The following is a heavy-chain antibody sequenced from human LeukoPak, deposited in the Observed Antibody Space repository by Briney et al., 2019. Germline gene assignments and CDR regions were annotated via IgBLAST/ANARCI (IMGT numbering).Heavy chain of an antibody. CDR3: ARGGIQVSGIDEFDY. Sequence: GGSLRLSCAASGFTFINYDMHWVRQVIGKGLEWVSAIGIGGDTHYSGSVKGRVTISRENAQSSLYPQMNSLRAEDTAVYYCARGGIQVSGIDEFDYWGQGTLVTVSS. CDR1: GFTFINYD. D-gene: IGHD6-19*01. J-gene: IGHJ4*02. CDR2: IGIGGDT. V-gene: IGHV3-13*01.